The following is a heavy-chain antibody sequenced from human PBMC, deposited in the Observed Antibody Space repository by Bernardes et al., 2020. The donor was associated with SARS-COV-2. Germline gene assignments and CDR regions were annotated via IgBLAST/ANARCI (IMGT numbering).Heavy chain of an antibody. CDR1: GESFSGYF. Sequence: TLSLTCAVFGESFSGYFWTWIRQPPGKGLQWIGEINHSERTNYNPSLKSRVTISVDTSKNQFSLKLSSVTVADTAVYYCARGTLSSFIRWFDPWGQGTLVTVSS. D-gene: IGHD3-10*01. V-gene: IGHV4-34*01. J-gene: IGHJ5*02. CDR3: ARGTLSSFIRWFDP. CDR2: INHSERT.